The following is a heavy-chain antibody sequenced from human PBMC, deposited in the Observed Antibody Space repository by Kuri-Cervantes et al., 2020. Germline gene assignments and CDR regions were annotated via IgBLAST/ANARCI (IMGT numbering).Heavy chain of an antibody. CDR2: INHSGST. CDR3: ARATHKRIAARPVAAPERKNYDMDV. Sequence: SETLSLTCTVSGGSISSSSYYWGWIRQPPGKGLEWIGEINHSGSTNYNPSLKSRVTISVDTSKNQFSLKLSSVTAADTAVYYCARATHKRIAARPVAAPERKNYDMDVWGKGTTVTVSS. CDR1: GGSISSSSYY. J-gene: IGHJ6*03. D-gene: IGHD6-6*01. V-gene: IGHV4-39*07.